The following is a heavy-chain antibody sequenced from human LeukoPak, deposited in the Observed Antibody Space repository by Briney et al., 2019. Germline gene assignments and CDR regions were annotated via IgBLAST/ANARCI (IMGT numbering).Heavy chain of an antibody. V-gene: IGHV4-39*07. Sequence: SETLSLTCTVSGGSISGSSYYWGWIRQPPGKGLEWIGSIYYSGSTYYNPSLKSRVTISVDTSKNQFSLKLSSVTAADTAVYYCGSCITIFGVVIGWGQGTLVTVSS. J-gene: IGHJ4*02. CDR2: IYYSGST. CDR1: GGSISGSSYY. D-gene: IGHD3-3*01. CDR3: GSCITIFGVVIG.